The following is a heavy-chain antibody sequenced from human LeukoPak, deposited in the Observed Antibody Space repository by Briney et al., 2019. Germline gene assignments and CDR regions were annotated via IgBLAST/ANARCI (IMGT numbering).Heavy chain of an antibody. CDR2: ISGSGGIT. J-gene: IGHJ4*02. CDR1: GFTFSSFA. D-gene: IGHD3-22*01. V-gene: IGHV3-23*01. CDR3: ARAYYDSSGYHYFDY. Sequence: PGGSLRLSCAASGFTFSSFAMSWVRQAPGKGLEWVSTISGSGGITYYADSVKGRFTISRDNAKNSLYLQMNSLRAEDTAVYYCARAYYDSSGYHYFDYWGQGTLVTVSS.